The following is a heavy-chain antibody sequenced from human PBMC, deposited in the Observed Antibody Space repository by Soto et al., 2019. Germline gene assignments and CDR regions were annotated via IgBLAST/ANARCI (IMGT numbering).Heavy chain of an antibody. Sequence: SETLSLTCTVSGGSISSYYWSWIRQPPGKGLEWIGYIYYSGSTSYNPSLKSRVTISVDTSKNQFSLKLSSVTAADTAVYYCVSGPLEDENYYYYMDVWGKGTTVTVSS. CDR3: VSGPLEDENYYYYMDV. CDR1: GGSISSYY. CDR2: IYYSGST. V-gene: IGHV4-59*08. J-gene: IGHJ6*03. D-gene: IGHD3-10*01.